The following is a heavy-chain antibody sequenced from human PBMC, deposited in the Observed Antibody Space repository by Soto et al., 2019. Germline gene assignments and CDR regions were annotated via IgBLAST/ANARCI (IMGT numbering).Heavy chain of an antibody. CDR1: GGTFSSYA. V-gene: IGHV1-69*13. CDR3: ATFRVPSTHLDY. Sequence: SVRVSCKXSGGTFSSYAISWVRQAPGQGLEWMGGIIPIFGTANYAQKFQGRVTITADESTSTAYMELSSLRSEDTSVYYCATFRVPSTHLDYWGQGTLVTVSS. J-gene: IGHJ4*02. CDR2: IIPIFGTA. D-gene: IGHD2-2*01.